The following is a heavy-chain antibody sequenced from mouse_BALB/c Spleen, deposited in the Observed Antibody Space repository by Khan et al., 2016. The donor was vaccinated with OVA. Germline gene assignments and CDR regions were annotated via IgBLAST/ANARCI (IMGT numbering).Heavy chain of an antibody. V-gene: IGHV2-9*02. CDR2: IWTGGST. D-gene: IGHD1-1*01. CDR1: GFSLTSYG. J-gene: IGHJ1*01. Sequence: QVQLKESGPGLVAPSQSLFITCTVSGFSLTSYGVHWVRQPPGKGLEWLGVIWTGGSTNYNSALRSRLTINKDNSKSQVFLKMNNLQTDDTAMYCCARDLGSSHWYFDVWGAGTTVTVSS. CDR3: ARDLGSSHWYFDV.